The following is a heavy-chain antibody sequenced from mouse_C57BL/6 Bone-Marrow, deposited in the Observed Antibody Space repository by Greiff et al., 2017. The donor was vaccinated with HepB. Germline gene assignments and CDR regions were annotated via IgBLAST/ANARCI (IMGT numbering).Heavy chain of an antibody. Sequence: VQLQQSGAELVKPGASVKLSCKASGYTFTSYWMHWVKQRPGRGLEWIGRIDPNSGGTKYNEKFKRKATLTVDKPSSTAYMQLSSLTSAESAVYYCARMRTTGIAHYFDYWGQGTPLTVSS. V-gene: IGHV1-72*01. CDR1: GYTFTSYW. CDR3: ARMRTTGIAHYFDY. J-gene: IGHJ2*01. CDR2: IDPNSGGT. D-gene: IGHD3-3*01.